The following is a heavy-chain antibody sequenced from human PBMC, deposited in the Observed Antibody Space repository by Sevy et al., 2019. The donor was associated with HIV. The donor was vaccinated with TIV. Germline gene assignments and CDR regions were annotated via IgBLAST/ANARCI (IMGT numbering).Heavy chain of an antibody. D-gene: IGHD2-2*01. CDR1: RFIFIDFS. CDR2: ISSGSDYI. CDR3: ARVHCISTTCGMDV. V-gene: IGHV3-21*01. Sequence: GESLKISCAASRFIFIDFSMNWVRQAPGKGLEWVSSISSGSDYIYYADSVKGRFTVSRDNVKNSLYLQVNSLSAEDTAVYYCARVHCISTTCGMDVWGLGTTVTVSS. J-gene: IGHJ6*02.